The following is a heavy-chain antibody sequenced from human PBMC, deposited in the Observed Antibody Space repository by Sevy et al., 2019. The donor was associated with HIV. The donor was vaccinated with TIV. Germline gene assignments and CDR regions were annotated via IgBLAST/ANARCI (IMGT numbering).Heavy chain of an antibody. J-gene: IGHJ4*02. D-gene: IGHD3-9*01. CDR1: GYTFTSQY. Sequence: ASVKVSCKASGYTFTSQYMHWVRQAPGQGLEWMGIINPSGGSTSYAQKFQDRVTMTRDTSTSTVYMELSSLRSEDTAVYYCARDSDNYDILTGYYPFDYWGQGTLVTVSS. CDR3: ARDSDNYDILTGYYPFDY. CDR2: INPSGGST. V-gene: IGHV1-46*01.